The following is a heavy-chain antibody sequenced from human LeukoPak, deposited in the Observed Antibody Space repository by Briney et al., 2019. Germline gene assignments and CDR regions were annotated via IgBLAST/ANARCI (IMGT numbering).Heavy chain of an antibody. J-gene: IGHJ4*02. CDR3: ARDDSYSSSWHERVTFDY. D-gene: IGHD6-13*01. CDR2: ISDYNGNT. V-gene: IGHV1-18*01. CDR1: GGTFSSYA. Sequence: ASVKVSCKASGGTFSSYAISWVRQAPGQGLEWMGWISDYNGNTNYAQKLQGRVTMTTDTSTSTAYMELRSLRSDDTAVYYCARDDSYSSSWHERVTFDYWGQGTLVTVSS.